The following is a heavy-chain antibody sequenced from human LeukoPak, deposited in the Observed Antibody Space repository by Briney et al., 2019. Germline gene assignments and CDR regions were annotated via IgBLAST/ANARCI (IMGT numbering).Heavy chain of an antibody. D-gene: IGHD5-12*01. J-gene: IGHJ4*02. CDR2: IWYDGSNK. CDR3: ARGVQGGYAQYYFDY. Sequence: GGSLRLSCAASGFTFSSYGMHWVRQAPGKGLEWLAVIWYDGSNKYYADSVKGRFTISRDNSKNTLYLQMNSLRAEDTAVYYCARGVQGGYAQYYFDYWGQGTLVTVSS. V-gene: IGHV3-33*01. CDR1: GFTFSSYG.